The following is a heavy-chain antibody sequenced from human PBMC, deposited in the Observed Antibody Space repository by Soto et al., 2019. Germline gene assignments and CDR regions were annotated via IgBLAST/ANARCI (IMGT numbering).Heavy chain of an antibody. D-gene: IGHD3-3*01. J-gene: IGHJ6*03. CDR1: GSTFTSYD. V-gene: IGHV1-8*01. CDR2: MNPNSGNT. CDR3: ARSPLYDFWSGYSPYYYYYYYMDV. Sequence: ASVKVSCKASGSTFTSYDINWVRQATGQGLEWMGWMNPNSGNTGYAQKFQGRVTMTRNTSISTAYMELSSLGSEDTAVYYCARSPLYDFWSGYSPYYYYYYYMDVWGKGTTVTVSS.